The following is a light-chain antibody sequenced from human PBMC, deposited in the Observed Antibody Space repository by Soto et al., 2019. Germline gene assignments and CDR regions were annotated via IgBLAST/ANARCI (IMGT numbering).Light chain of an antibody. CDR1: QSVSKSY. CDR3: QQYGSSPPIT. Sequence: EIVLTQSPGTLSLSPGERVTLSCRASQSVSKSYLAWYQQKPGQAPRLLIYGASSRATGIPDRFSGSGSGTDFTLTISRLEPEDFAVYYCQQYGSSPPITFDQGTRLEIK. V-gene: IGKV3-20*01. J-gene: IGKJ5*01. CDR2: GAS.